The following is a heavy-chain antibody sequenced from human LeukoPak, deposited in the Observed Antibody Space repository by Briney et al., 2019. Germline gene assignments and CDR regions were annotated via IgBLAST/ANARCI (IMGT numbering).Heavy chain of an antibody. V-gene: IGHV4-34*01. Sequence: SETLSLTCAAYGGSFSGYYWSWIRQPPGKGLEWMGEINHSGSTNYNPSLKSRVTISVDTSKNQFSLKLSSVTAADTAVYYCVGYCSSTSCSDAFDVWGQGTMVTVSS. D-gene: IGHD2-2*01. CDR3: VGYCSSTSCSDAFDV. J-gene: IGHJ3*01. CDR1: GGSFSGYY. CDR2: INHSGST.